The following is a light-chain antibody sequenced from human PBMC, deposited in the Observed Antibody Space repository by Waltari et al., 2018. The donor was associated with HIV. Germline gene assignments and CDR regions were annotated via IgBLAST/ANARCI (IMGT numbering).Light chain of an antibody. J-gene: IGKJ1*01. Sequence: DIVVTQSPDSLALSLGERATINCKSSQCVLYSSNNKNYLAWYQQKPGQPPKLLICCASARESWVPDRFSGSGSGADFTLTINSLRAEDAAVYFCHQYYTTPQTFGQGTKVEIK. CDR2: CAS. V-gene: IGKV4-1*01. CDR3: HQYYTTPQT. CDR1: QCVLYSSNNKNY.